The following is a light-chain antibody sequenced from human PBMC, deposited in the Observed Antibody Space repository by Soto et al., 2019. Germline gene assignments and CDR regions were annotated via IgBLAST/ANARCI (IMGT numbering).Light chain of an antibody. CDR2: GAS. V-gene: IGKV3-20*01. Sequence: EIVLTQSPGTLSLSPGARAPLSCRARQSVSSTYLAWYQQKPGQAPRPLIYGASSRATGIPDRFSGSGSGTDFTLTISRLEPEDFAVYYCQQYGSSPPITFGQGTRLEIK. CDR1: QSVSSTY. J-gene: IGKJ5*01. CDR3: QQYGSSPPIT.